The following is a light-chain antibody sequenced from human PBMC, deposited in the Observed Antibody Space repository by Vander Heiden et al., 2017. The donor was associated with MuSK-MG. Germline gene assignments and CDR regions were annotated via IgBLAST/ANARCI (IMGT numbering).Light chain of an antibody. CDR3: MQGLQTPWT. Sequence: DIVMTQSPLSLPVTPGEPASISCRSSQSLLHSNGYNCLDWYLQKPGQSPQLLVYLGSTRASGVPDRFSGSGSGTDCTLKISTVEAEDVGIYYCMQGLQTPWTFGQGTKVEIK. CDR2: LGS. V-gene: IGKV2-28*01. CDR1: QSLLHSNGYNC. J-gene: IGKJ1*01.